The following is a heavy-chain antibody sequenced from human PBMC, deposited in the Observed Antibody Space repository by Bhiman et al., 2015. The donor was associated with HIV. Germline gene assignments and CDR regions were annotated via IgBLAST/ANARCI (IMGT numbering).Heavy chain of an antibody. CDR2: ISSSSSYI. D-gene: IGHD3-16*01. CDR1: GFTFSSHS. CDR3: TREFYTDPYAFDI. J-gene: IGHJ3*02. Sequence: EVQLVESGGGLVKPGGSLRLSCAASGFTFSSHSMTWVRQAPGKGLEWVSSISSSSSYIYYADSVKGRFTISKDNAKNSLYLQMNSLRAEDTAVYYCTREFYTDPYAFDIWGQGTMVTVSS. V-gene: IGHV3-21*01.